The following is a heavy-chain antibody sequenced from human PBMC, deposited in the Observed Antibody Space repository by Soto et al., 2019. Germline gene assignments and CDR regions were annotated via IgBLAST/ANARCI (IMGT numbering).Heavy chain of an antibody. CDR1: GFTFSSYA. V-gene: IGHV3-23*01. D-gene: IGHD3-3*01. Sequence: GGSLSLSCAASGFTFSSYAMSWVRQAPGKGLEWVSAISGSGGSTYYADSGKGRFTISRDNSKNRLYLQMNSLGAEDTAVYYCAKGGSRITIFGVVKNYYYYYYYMDVWGKGTTVTVSS. J-gene: IGHJ6*03. CDR3: AKGGSRITIFGVVKNYYYYYYYMDV. CDR2: ISGSGGST.